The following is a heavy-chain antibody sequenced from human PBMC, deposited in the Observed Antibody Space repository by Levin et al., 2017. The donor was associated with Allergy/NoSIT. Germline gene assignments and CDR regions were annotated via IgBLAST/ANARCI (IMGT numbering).Heavy chain of an antibody. CDR1: GYSFTSYW. J-gene: IGHJ6*02. Sequence: GESLKISCKGSGYSFTSYWISWVRQMPGKGLEWMGRIDPSDSYTNYSPSFQGHVTISADKSISTAYLQWSSLKASDTAMYYCARLGVYGSGRRDYGMDVWGQGTTVTVSS. D-gene: IGHD3-10*01. CDR3: ARLGVYGSGRRDYGMDV. V-gene: IGHV5-10-1*01. CDR2: IDPSDSYT.